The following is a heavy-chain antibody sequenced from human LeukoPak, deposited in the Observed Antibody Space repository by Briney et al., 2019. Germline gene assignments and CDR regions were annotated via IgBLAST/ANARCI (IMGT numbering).Heavy chain of an antibody. Sequence: SGPTLVKPTQTLTLTCTFSGFSLSTSGVGVGWIRQPPGKALEWLALIYWNDDKRYSPSLKTRLTITKDTSKNQVVLTMTNMDPVDTATCYCAHRPAAGTFDYWGQGTLVTVSS. CDR1: GFSLSTSGVG. CDR2: IYWNDDK. V-gene: IGHV2-5*01. CDR3: AHRPAAGTFDY. J-gene: IGHJ4*02. D-gene: IGHD6-13*01.